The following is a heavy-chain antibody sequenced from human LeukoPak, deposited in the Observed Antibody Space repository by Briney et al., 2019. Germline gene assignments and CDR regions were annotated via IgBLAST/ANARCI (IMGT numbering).Heavy chain of an antibody. V-gene: IGHV4-59*01. CDR3: AREGSSGWHDAFDI. Sequence: SETLSLTCTVSGVSITSYYWSWIRQPPGKGLEWIGFIYYSGSTNYNPSLKSRVTMSVDTSKSQFSLKMNSVTAADTAVYYCAREGSSGWHDAFDIWGQGTMVTVSS. CDR1: GVSITSYY. D-gene: IGHD6-19*01. CDR2: IYYSGST. J-gene: IGHJ3*02.